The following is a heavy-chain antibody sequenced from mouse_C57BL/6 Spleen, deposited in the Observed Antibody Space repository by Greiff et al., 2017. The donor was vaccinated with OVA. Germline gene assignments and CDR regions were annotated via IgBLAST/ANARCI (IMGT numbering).Heavy chain of an antibody. D-gene: IGHD1-1*01. CDR1: GFNIKDDY. Sequence: EVQLQQSGAELVRPGASVKLSCTASGFNIKDDYMPWVKQRPEQGLEWIGWIDPENGDTEYASKFKGKATITADTSSNTAYLQLSRLTAYDTAVYYCTTWGYYGGNYWGQGTTLTVSS. V-gene: IGHV14-4*01. CDR3: TTWGYYGGNY. J-gene: IGHJ2*01. CDR2: IDPENGDT.